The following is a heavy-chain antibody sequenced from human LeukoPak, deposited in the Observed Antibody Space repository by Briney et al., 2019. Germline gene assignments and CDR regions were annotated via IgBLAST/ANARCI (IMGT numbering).Heavy chain of an antibody. Sequence: SETLSLTCTVSGGSISSYYWSWIRQHPGKVLEWNGYIYYSGSTNYNPSLKSRVTISVDTSKNQFSLKLSSVTAADTAVYYCAATYYYDSSGYVGDYWGQGTLVTVSS. CDR3: AATYYYDSSGYVGDY. CDR2: IYYSGST. V-gene: IGHV4-59*08. D-gene: IGHD3-22*01. CDR1: GGSISSYY. J-gene: IGHJ4*02.